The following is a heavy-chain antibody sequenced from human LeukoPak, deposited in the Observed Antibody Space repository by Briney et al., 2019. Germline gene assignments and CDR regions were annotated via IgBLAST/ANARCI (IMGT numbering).Heavy chain of an antibody. V-gene: IGHV1-2*02. CDR2: INPNSGGT. CDR1: GYTFTGYY. CDR3: ARGTTMVRGVIMDAFDY. Sequence: ASVSVSCKASGYTFTGYYMHWVRQAPGQGLEWMGGINPNSGGTNYAQKFQGRVTMTRDTSISTAYMELSRLRSDDTAVYYCARGTTMVRGVIMDAFDYWGQGTLVTVSS. J-gene: IGHJ4*02. D-gene: IGHD3-10*01.